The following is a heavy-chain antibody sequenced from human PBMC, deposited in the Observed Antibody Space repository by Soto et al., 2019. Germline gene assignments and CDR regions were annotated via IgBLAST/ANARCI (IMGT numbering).Heavy chain of an antibody. CDR1: GFTFSSYA. D-gene: IGHD3-3*01. CDR3: ARVGDFGEVTPRYYGMDV. CDR2: ISYDGSNK. J-gene: IGHJ6*02. Sequence: GGSLRLACAASGFTFSSYAMHWVRQAPAKGQEWVAVISYDGSNKYYADSVKGRFTISRDNSKNTLYLQMNSLRAEDTAVYYWARVGDFGEVTPRYYGMDVWGQGTTVTVAS. V-gene: IGHV3-30-3*01.